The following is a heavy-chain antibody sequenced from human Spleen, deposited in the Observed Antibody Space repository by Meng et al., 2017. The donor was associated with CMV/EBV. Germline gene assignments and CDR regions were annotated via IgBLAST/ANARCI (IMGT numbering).Heavy chain of an antibody. J-gene: IGHJ3*02. V-gene: IGHV2-26*01. CDR3: ARIGLFNDAFDI. CDR2: IFSSDEK. D-gene: IGHD3-10*02. Sequence: WVRQPPGKALEWLAHIFSSDEKFYSRSLKSRLTISRDTSKSQVVLSMTYMDPVDTATYYCARIGLFNDAFDIWGQGTVVTVSS.